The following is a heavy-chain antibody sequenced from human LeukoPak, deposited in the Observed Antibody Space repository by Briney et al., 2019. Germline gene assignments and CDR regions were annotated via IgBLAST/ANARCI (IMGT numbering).Heavy chain of an antibody. D-gene: IGHD2-2*01. CDR3: ARGAAVPVHFKERVKYYMDV. J-gene: IGHJ6*03. CDR1: GYTFTSYY. CDR2: INPSGGST. Sequence: ASVKVSCKASGYTFTSYYMHWVRQAPGQGLEWMGIINPSGGSTSYAQKFQGRVTMTRDTSTSTVYMELSSLRSEDTAVYYCARGAAVPVHFKERVKYYMDVWGKGTTVTVSS. V-gene: IGHV1-46*01.